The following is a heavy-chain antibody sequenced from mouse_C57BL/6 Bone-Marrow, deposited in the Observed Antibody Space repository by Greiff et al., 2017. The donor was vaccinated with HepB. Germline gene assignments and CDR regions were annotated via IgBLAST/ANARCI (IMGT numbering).Heavy chain of an antibody. CDR3: ARGSGYVGY. J-gene: IGHJ2*01. CDR1: GYTFTSYW. Sequence: QVQLQQSGAELVKPGASVKLSCKASGYTFTSYWMQWVKQRPGQGLEWIGEIDPSDSYTNYNQKFKGKATLTVDTSSSTAYMQLSSLTSEDSAVYYCARGSGYVGYWGQGTTLTVSS. V-gene: IGHV1-50*01. D-gene: IGHD3-2*02. CDR2: IDPSDSYT.